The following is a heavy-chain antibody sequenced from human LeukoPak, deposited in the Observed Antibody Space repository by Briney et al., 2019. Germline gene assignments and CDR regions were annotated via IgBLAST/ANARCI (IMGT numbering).Heavy chain of an antibody. V-gene: IGHV3-21*01. CDR2: ISSSSSYI. D-gene: IGHD1-20*01. Sequence: GGSLRLSCAASGFTFSSYSMNWVRQAPGKGLEWVSSISSSSSYIYYADSVKGRFTISRDNAKNSLYLQMNSLRAEDTAVYYCARDQGTANWNYFDYWGQGTLVTVSS. J-gene: IGHJ4*02. CDR3: ARDQGTANWNYFDY. CDR1: GFTFSSYS.